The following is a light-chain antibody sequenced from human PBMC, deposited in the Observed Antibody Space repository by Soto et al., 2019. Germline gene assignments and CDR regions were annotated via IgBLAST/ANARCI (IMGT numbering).Light chain of an antibody. Sequence: EVVMTQSPDTLSLSPGERATLSGRASQSVSTNLAWYQQRPGQAPRLLIYGASARATGVPARFSGSGSGTEFTLTISSLQSEDFAIYYCHQYNNWRTFGQGTRLEIK. CDR3: HQYNNWRT. CDR2: GAS. J-gene: IGKJ5*01. V-gene: IGKV3-15*01. CDR1: QSVSTN.